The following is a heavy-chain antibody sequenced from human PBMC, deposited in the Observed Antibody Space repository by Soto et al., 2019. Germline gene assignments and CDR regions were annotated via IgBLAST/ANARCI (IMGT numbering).Heavy chain of an antibody. D-gene: IGHD6-19*01. Sequence: GSLRLSWAASGFTFSSYAMSWVRQAPGRGLEWVSAISGSGGSTYYADSVKGRFTISRDNSKNTLYLQMNSLRAEDTAVYYCATELSRFIAVAVAFDIWGQGTMVTVSS. CDR2: ISGSGGST. CDR1: GFTFSSYA. V-gene: IGHV3-23*01. CDR3: ATELSRFIAVAVAFDI. J-gene: IGHJ3*02.